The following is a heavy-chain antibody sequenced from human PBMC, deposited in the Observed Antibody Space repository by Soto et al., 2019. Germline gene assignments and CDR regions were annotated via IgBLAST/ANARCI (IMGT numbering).Heavy chain of an antibody. Sequence: QLQLQESGSGLVKPSQTLSLTCAVSGGSISSGGYSWSWIRQPPGKGLEWIGYIYHSGSTYYNPSLKSRVTISVDRSKNPFSLKLSSVTAAATAVYYCARVLIVLVPAASWFDPWGQGTLVTVSS. CDR2: IYHSGST. J-gene: IGHJ5*02. CDR1: GGSISSGGYS. D-gene: IGHD2-2*01. CDR3: ARVLIVLVPAASWFDP. V-gene: IGHV4-30-2*01.